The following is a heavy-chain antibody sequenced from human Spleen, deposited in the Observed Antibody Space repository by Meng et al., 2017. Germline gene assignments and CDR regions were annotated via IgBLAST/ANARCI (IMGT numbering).Heavy chain of an antibody. CDR2: ISYDGSNK. CDR1: GFTFTNYA. V-gene: IGHV3-30*04. J-gene: IGHJ4*02. D-gene: IGHD1-26*01. CDR3: AKDEGGATY. Sequence: QVQLVESGGGVVQPGRSLRLSCATSGFTFTNYAMHWVRQAPGKGLEWMALISYDGSNKYYADSVKGRFTISRDNSKNTLYLQMNSLRAEDTALYYCAKDEGGATYWGQGTLVTVSS.